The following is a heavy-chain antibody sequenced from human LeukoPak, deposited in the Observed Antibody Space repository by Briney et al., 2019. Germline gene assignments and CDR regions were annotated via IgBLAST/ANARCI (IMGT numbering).Heavy chain of an antibody. CDR3: AREMKGNYDVLTGYYHSYHYGLDV. V-gene: IGHV4-4*07. Sequence: SETLSLTYAVYGGSFSGYYWSWIRQPAGKGLEWIGRIYTSGSTKYNPSLKSRVSMSVDTSKNQFSLNLSSVTAADTAVYYCAREMKGNYDVLTGYYHSYHYGLDVWGQGTTVIVSS. J-gene: IGHJ6*02. D-gene: IGHD3-9*01. CDR2: IYTSGST. CDR1: GGSFSGYY.